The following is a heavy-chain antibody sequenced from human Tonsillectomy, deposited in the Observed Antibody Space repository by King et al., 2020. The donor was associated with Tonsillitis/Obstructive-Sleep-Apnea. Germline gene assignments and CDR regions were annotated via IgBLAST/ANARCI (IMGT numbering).Heavy chain of an antibody. V-gene: IGHV3-23*04. J-gene: IGHJ5*02. CDR3: AKGYGDRSGWFVHNWFDP. CDR2: ISASGGAV. D-gene: IGHD6-19*01. Sequence: VQLVESGGGLVQPGGSLRLSCAASGFTFSSYAMNWVRQAPGKGLEWVSAISASGGAVYYADFVKGRFTISRDNSRHTLYLQVNSLRAEDSAVYSCAKGYGDRSGWFVHNWFDPWGLGTLVTVSS. CDR1: GFTFSSYA.